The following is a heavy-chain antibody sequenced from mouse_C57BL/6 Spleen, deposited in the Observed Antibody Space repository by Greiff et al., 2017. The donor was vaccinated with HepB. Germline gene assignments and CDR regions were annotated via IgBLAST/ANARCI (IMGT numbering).Heavy chain of an antibody. J-gene: IGHJ3*01. Sequence: QVQLQQPGAELVKPGASVKLSCKASGYTFTSYWMHWVKQRPGQGLEWIGMIHPNSGSTNYNEKFKSKATLTVDKSSSTAYMQLSSLTSEDSAVYYCASVGDFPWFAYWGQGTLVTVSA. CDR3: ASVGDFPWFAY. CDR2: IHPNSGST. CDR1: GYTFTSYW. V-gene: IGHV1-64*01. D-gene: IGHD2-13*01.